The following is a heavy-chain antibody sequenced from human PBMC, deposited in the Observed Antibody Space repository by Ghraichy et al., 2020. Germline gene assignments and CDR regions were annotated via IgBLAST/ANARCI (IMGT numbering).Heavy chain of an antibody. CDR1: GGSISSGSYY. Sequence: SETLSLTCTVSGGSISSGSYYWSWIRQPAGKGLEWIGHIYTSGSTNSNPSLKSRVNISVDTSKNQFSLKLGSVTAADPAVYYCARGPTVPWPSPSNPPQRLQYAFDIWGQGTMVTVSS. J-gene: IGHJ3*02. V-gene: IGHV4-61*09. CDR3: ARGPTVPWPSPSNPPQRLQYAFDI. D-gene: IGHD5-12*01. CDR2: IYTSGST.